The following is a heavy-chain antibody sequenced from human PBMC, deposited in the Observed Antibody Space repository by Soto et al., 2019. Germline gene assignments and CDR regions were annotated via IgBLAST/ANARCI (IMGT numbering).Heavy chain of an antibody. V-gene: IGHV1-2*02. CDR3: ARNMDCYYGRGSGNGHGV. Sequence: QVRLVQSGAEVKEPGDSVRVSCEASGYTFTAYHIHWVRQAPGQGLEWMGWINPKFGDTGYAQDFQGRVSMTSDMSISTVYMELSRLTSDDTAIYYCARNMDCYYGRGSGNGHGVWGQGTTVTVFS. CDR1: GYTFTAYH. D-gene: IGHD3-10*02. CDR2: INPKFGDT. J-gene: IGHJ6*02.